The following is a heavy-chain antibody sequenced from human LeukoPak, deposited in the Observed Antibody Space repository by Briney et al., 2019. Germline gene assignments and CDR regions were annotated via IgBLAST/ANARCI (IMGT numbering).Heavy chain of an antibody. CDR2: IYYSGST. D-gene: IGHD2-15*01. Sequence: SETLSLTCTVSGGSISSYYWSWIRQPPGKGLEWIGYIYYSGSTNYNPSLKSRVTISVDTSKNQFSLKLSSVTAADTAVYYCARVKDCSGGICLDYWGQGTLVTVSS. CDR1: GGSISSYY. V-gene: IGHV4-59*01. J-gene: IGHJ4*02. CDR3: ARVKDCSGGICLDY.